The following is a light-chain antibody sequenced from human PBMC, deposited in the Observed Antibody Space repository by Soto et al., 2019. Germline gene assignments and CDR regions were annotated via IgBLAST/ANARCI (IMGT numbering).Light chain of an antibody. CDR2: GAS. CDR1: QSVSSSY. J-gene: IGKJ2*01. V-gene: IGKV3-20*01. Sequence: EIVLTQSPGTLSLSPGERATLSCRASQSVSSSYLAWYQQKPGQAPRLLMYGASSRATGIPDRFSGSGSGKEFTLTIRKLEAEDFAVYYCQQYGWSPFDTFGQGTKLEVK. CDR3: QQYGWSPFDT.